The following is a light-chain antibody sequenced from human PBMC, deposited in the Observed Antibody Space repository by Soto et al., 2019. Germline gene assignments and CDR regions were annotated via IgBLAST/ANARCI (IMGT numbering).Light chain of an antibody. CDR1: QSLLRTNGYNY. V-gene: IGKV2-28*01. J-gene: IGKJ2*02. CDR3: MQGLQAPCT. CDR2: LGS. Sequence: DIVMTQAPLSLPVTPGEPASISCRSSQSLLRTNGYNYLDWYLQKPGQSPQLPIYLGSTRASGVPDRVSGSGAGTDFALKINRVEAEDVGVYYCMQGLQAPCTFCQGTKLEIK.